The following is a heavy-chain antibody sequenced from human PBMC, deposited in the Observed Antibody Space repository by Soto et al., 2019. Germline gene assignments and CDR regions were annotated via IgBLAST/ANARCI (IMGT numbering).Heavy chain of an antibody. Sequence: VALRLSCAASGFLFCTYTINLVPQVSGEGLEGVSGINQPGKQTWYADSVKGRSTISRDNSKNFLFLQMNILRVEDTAVYYCAKDRSKAVAGRDWFDYWGQGTLVTVS. CDR3: AKDRSKAVAGRDWFDY. J-gene: IGHJ4*02. D-gene: IGHD6-19*01. V-gene: IGHV3-23*03. CDR2: INQPGKQT. CDR1: GFLFCTYT.